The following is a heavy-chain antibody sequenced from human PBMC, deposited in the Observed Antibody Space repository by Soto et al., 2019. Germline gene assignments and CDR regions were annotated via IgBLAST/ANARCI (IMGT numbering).Heavy chain of an antibody. J-gene: IGHJ4*03. CDR3: AKEVWETGAAGIGD. Sequence: PGGSLRLSCAASGFNFRNYAMSWVRQAPGKGLGWVAGIRGNGCKTYYADSVKGRFTISRDNSKNTLHLQMNSLRAEDTALYYLAKEVWETGAAGIGDWGRGTLVTVSS. CDR1: GFNFRNYA. CDR2: IRGNGCKT. V-gene: IGHV3-23*01. D-gene: IGHD6-13*01.